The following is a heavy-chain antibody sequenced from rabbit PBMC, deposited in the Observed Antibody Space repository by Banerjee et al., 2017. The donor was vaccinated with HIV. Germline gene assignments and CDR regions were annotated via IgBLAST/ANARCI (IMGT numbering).Heavy chain of an antibody. V-gene: IGHV1S40*01. D-gene: IGHD1-1*01. Sequence: QSLEESGGDLVKPGASLTLTGTASGFSFSSSYYMCWVRQVPGKGLEWIACIYAGSSGSTYYASWVNGRFTISRSTSLNTVTLQMTSLTAADTATYFCARGDGGYNWAFNLWGPGTLVTVS. J-gene: IGHJ4*01. CDR3: ARGDGGYNWAFNL. CDR1: GFSFSSSYY. CDR2: IYAGSSGST.